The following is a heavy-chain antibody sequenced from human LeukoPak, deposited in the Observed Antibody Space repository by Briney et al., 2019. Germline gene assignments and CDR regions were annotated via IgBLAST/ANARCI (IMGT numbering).Heavy chain of an antibody. CDR3: TRSGRGGAFDI. CDR1: GFSFSSNW. D-gene: IGHD1-26*01. V-gene: IGHV3-74*01. Sequence: GGSLRLSCAASGFSFSSNWMHWVRQAPGKGLVWVSRIYSDGRRTDYADSVKSRFTISGDSAKNTLYLQMTGLRAEDTAVYYCTRSGRGGAFDIWGQGTLVTVSS. CDR2: IYSDGRRT. J-gene: IGHJ3*02.